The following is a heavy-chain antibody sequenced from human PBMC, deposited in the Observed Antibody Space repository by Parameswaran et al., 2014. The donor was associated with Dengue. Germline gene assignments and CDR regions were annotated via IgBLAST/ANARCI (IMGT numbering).Heavy chain of an antibody. J-gene: IGHJ4*02. V-gene: IGHV4-30-2*01. CDR2: IYHSGST. CDR3: ARAGPGYSYGSLNY. Sequence: WIRQPPGKGLEWIGYIYHSGSTYYNPSLKSRVTISVDRSKNQFSLKLSSVTAADTAVYYCARAGPGYSYGSLNYWGQGTLVTVSS. D-gene: IGHD5-18*01.